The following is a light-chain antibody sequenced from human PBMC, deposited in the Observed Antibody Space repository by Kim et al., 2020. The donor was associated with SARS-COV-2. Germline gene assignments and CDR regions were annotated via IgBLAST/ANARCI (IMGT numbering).Light chain of an antibody. CDR1: SIVIKI. J-gene: IGLJ2*01. CDR3: QVWDSSSDHRVV. CDR2: YDS. V-gene: IGLV3-21*04. Sequence: PGKTTRITCGENSIVIKIVHWYQEKPGQAPVLVISYDSDRPSGIPERFSGSNSGNTATLTISRVEAGDEADYYCQVWDSSSDHRVVFGGGTQLTVL.